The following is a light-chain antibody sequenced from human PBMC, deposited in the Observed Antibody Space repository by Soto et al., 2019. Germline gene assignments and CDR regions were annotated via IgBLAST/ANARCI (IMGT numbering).Light chain of an antibody. J-gene: IGKJ1*01. Sequence: EVVLTQSPATLSLSLGEVATLSCRASQSVDRDLAWYRQKPGQPPSLLNHGASTRATGVPARFSGSGSETEFALVITSLQSEDCAVYFFHQYNQWPQTFGQGTQVEIK. V-gene: IGKV3-15*01. CDR1: QSVDRD. CDR2: GAS. CDR3: HQYNQWPQT.